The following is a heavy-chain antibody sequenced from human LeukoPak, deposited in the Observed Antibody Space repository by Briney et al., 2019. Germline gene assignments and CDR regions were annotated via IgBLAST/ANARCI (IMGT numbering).Heavy chain of an antibody. V-gene: IGHV4-34*01. CDR3: ARVRDYYDSISADYGMDV. CDR2: INHSGST. D-gene: IGHD3-22*01. J-gene: IGHJ6*02. CDR1: GGSFSGYY. Sequence: SETLSLTCAVYGGSFSGYYWSWIRQPPGKGLEWIGEINHSGSTNYNPSLKSRVTISVDTSKNQFSLELSSVTAADTAVYYCARVRDYYDSISADYGMDVWGQGTTVTVSS.